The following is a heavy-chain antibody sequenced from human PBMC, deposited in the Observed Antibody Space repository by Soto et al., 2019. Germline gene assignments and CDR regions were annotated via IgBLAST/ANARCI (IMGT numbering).Heavy chain of an antibody. CDR1: GLTFRTYA. CDR2: ISGSGGST. CDR3: AKWTCSGGSCYFDY. J-gene: IGHJ4*02. V-gene: IGHV3-23*01. Sequence: EVQLLESGGGLVQPGGSLRLSCAAPGLTFRTYAMTWVRQAPGKGLEWVSIISGSGGSTYYADSMKGRFTVSRDNSKNTLYVQMNILRAEDTAVYYCAKWTCSGGSCYFDYWGQGTLVTVSS. D-gene: IGHD2-15*01.